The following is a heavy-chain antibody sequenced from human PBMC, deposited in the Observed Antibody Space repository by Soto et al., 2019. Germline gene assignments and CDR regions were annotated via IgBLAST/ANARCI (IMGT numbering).Heavy chain of an antibody. Sequence: GSLRLSCAASGSTFSTYAMHWVRQAPGKGLEWVAVISFDGSNKYYADSVKGRFTISRDNSKNTLYMQMQSLRAEDTAVYYCARDSEEETDYHGSGSYGFDKWGQGTLVTVSS. CDR3: ARDSEEETDYHGSGSYGFDK. V-gene: IGHV3-30-3*01. CDR1: GSTFSTYA. CDR2: ISFDGSNK. J-gene: IGHJ4*02. D-gene: IGHD3-10*01.